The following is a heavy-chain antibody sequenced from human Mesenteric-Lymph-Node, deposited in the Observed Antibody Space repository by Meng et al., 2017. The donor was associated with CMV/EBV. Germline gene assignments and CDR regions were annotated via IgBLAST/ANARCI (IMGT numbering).Heavy chain of an antibody. CDR3: ARDFWSGYWY. CDR2: IYIDGNT. D-gene: IGHD3-3*01. V-gene: IGHV3-53*01. CDR1: GFSVSSIY. J-gene: IGHJ4*02. Sequence: GESLKISCAASGFSVSSIYMTWVRQAPGKGLEWVSVIYIDGNTDYADSVKGRFTISRDNSKNTLYLQMDSLRAEDTAVYYCARDFWSGYWYWGQGTLVTVSS.